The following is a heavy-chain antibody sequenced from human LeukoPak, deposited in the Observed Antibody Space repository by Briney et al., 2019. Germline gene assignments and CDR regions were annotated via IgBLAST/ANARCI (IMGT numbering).Heavy chain of an antibody. CDR1: GFTFSSYA. J-gene: IGHJ5*02. D-gene: IGHD6-19*01. V-gene: IGHV3-23*01. CDR2: ISGSGGST. Sequence: HAGGSLRLSCAASGFTFSSYAMSWVRQAPGMGLEWVSAISGSGGSTYYADSVKGRFTISRDNSKNTLYLQMNSLRAEDTAVYYCAKIVAGMDNWFDPWGQGTLVTVSS. CDR3: AKIVAGMDNWFDP.